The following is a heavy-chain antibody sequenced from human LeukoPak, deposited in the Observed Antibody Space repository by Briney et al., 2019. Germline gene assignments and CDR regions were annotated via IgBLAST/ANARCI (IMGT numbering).Heavy chain of an antibody. D-gene: IGHD3-3*01. CDR1: ADSISTSNYY. J-gene: IGHJ4*02. CDR3: ARVAPSTTFGVVSHRIFDY. Sequence: SETLSLTCTVSADSISTSNYYWGWIRQPPGKGLEWIGSIYYSGTTCYSPSLKSRVTISADTSKNQFSLKLSSVTAADTAVYYCARVAPSTTFGVVSHRIFDYWGQGTLVTVSS. CDR2: IYYSGTT. V-gene: IGHV4-39*07.